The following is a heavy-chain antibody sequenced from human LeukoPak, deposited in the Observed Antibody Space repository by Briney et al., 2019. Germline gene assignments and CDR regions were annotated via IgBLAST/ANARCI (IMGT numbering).Heavy chain of an antibody. D-gene: IGHD3-10*01. J-gene: IGHJ3*02. CDR3: ARSNFTKRGLGAFDI. CDR1: GGSISSYY. Sequence: SETLSLTCTVSGGSISSYYWSWIRQPPGKGLEWIGYIYYSGSTNYNPSLKSRVTISVDTSKNQFSLKLSSVTAADTAVYYCARSNFTKRGLGAFDIWGQGTMVTVSS. V-gene: IGHV4-59*01. CDR2: IYYSGST.